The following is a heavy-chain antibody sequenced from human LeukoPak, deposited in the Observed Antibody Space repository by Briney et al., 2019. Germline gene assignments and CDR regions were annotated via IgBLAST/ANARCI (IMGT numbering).Heavy chain of an antibody. V-gene: IGHV3-74*01. CDR1: GFTFGSYW. CDR2: IKSDGSST. J-gene: IGHJ4*02. Sequence: GGSLRLSCAASGFTFGSYWMHWVRQVPGKGLVWVSRIKSDGSSTTYADSVKGRFTLSRDNAKNTLYLQMNSLRAEDTAVYYCARAQLAGLYYFDYWGQGTLVSVSS. D-gene: IGHD1-1*01. CDR3: ARAQLAGLYYFDY.